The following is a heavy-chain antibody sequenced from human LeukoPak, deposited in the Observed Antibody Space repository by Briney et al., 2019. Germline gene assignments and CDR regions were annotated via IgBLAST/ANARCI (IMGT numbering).Heavy chain of an antibody. CDR3: ARHFAKYSSSWFDP. J-gene: IGHJ5*02. Sequence: GEALEISFKGSGYSFTSYWIGWVRQMPGKGLEWMGIIYPGDSDTRYSPSFEGQVTISADKSISTAYLQWSSLKASDTAMYYCARHFAKYSSSWFDPWGQGTRVTVSS. CDR1: GYSFTSYW. V-gene: IGHV5-51*01. D-gene: IGHD6-13*01. CDR2: IYPGDSDT.